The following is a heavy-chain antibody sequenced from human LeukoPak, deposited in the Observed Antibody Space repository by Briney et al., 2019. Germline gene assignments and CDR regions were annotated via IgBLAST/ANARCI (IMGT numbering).Heavy chain of an antibody. D-gene: IGHD3-22*01. CDR2: IIPIFGTA. Sequence: GASVKVSCKASGGTFSSYAISWVRQAPGQGLEWVGEIIPIFGTANYAQKFQGRVTITTDESTSTAYMELSSLRSEDTAVYYCARGYYDSSGYSDWFDPWGQGTLVTVSS. J-gene: IGHJ5*02. V-gene: IGHV1-69*05. CDR1: GGTFSSYA. CDR3: ARGYYDSSGYSDWFDP.